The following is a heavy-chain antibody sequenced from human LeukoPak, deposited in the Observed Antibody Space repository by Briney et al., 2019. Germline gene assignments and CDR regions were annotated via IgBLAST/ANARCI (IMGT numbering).Heavy chain of an antibody. CDR3: ARGSDYGYYYYYYGMDV. CDR2: IYTSGST. D-gene: IGHD4-17*01. Sequence: PSETLSLTCTVSGGSISSGSYYWSWIRQPAGKGLEWIGRIYTSGSTNYNPSLKSRVTTSVDTSKNQFSLKLSSVTAADTAVYYCARGSDYGYYYYYYGMDVWGQGTTVTVSS. J-gene: IGHJ6*02. V-gene: IGHV4-61*02. CDR1: GGSISSGSYY.